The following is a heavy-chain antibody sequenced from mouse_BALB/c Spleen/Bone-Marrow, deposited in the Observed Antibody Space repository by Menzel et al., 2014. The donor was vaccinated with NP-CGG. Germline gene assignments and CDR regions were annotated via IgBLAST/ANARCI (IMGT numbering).Heavy chain of an antibody. J-gene: IGHJ4*01. CDR3: ARMDRSSYAMDY. CDR1: GFSLTSYG. Sequence: VQLPQSGPGLVQPSQSLSITCTVSGFSLTSYGVHWVRQSPGKGLEWLGVIWSGGSTDYNAAFKSRLSISKDNSKSQVFFKMNSLQPNDTAIYYCARMDRSSYAMDYWGQGTSVTVSS. D-gene: IGHD2-14*01. V-gene: IGHV2-2*02. CDR2: IWSGGST.